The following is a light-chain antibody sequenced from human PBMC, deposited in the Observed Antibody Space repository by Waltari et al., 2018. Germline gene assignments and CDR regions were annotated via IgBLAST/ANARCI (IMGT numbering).Light chain of an antibody. Sequence: VIITCRAGQNIDTYLNWCQQKPGKAPKLLISGASTLQSGVPSRFSGSGSGAEFTLTINSLHPEDLATYYCQQTFSSPLSFGQGTRLDI. CDR1: QNIDTY. CDR3: QQTFSSPLS. CDR2: GAS. J-gene: IGKJ2*03. V-gene: IGKV1-39*01.